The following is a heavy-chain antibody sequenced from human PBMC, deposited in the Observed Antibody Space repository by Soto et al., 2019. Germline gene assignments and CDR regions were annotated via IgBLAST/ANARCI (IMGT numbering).Heavy chain of an antibody. J-gene: IGHJ4*02. Sequence: PSETLSLTCTVSGGSVSSGPYYWSWIRQPPGKGLEWIGYIYYSGNTNYNPTLKSRVTISVDTSKNQFSLKLSSVTAADTAVYYCARAGRHDDSIGYGYLGYWGQGTLVPVSS. V-gene: IGHV4-61*01. CDR2: IYYSGNT. CDR3: ARAGRHDDSIGYGYLGY. CDR1: GGSVSSGPYY. D-gene: IGHD3-22*01.